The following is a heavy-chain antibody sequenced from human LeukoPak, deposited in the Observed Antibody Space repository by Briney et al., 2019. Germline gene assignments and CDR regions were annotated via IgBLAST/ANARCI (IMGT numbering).Heavy chain of an antibody. D-gene: IGHD4-17*01. CDR2: TSAVNGIP. V-gene: IGHV1-18*01. CDR3: ARGYTATENGYFVL. CDR1: GYTFTSYG. Sequence: EASVKVSCKPPGYTFTSYGISWAPPAPGQGLGWVGWTSAVNGIPNSAQNLQGRVTLTTDTSTRTAYMELRSLRSDYAALYYCARGYTATENGYFVLWGRGTLVSVSS. J-gene: IGHJ2*01.